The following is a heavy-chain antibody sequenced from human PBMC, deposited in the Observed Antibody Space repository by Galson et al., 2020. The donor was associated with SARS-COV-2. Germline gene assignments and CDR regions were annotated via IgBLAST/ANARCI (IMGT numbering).Heavy chain of an antibody. Sequence: SETLSLTCAVSGGSISSGGYSWSWIRQPPGKGLEWIGYIYHSGSTYYNPSLKSRVTISVDRSKNQFSLKLSSVTAADTAVYYCAREGSSARFDPWGQGTLVTVSS. CDR1: GGSISSGGYS. V-gene: IGHV4-30-2*01. CDR2: IYHSGST. D-gene: IGHD6-6*01. J-gene: IGHJ5*02. CDR3: AREGSSARFDP.